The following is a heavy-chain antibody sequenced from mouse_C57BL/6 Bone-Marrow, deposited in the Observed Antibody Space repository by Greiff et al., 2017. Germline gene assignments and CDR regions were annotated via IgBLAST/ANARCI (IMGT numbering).Heavy chain of an antibody. CDR2: IDPSDSET. CDR3: GWWYFDV. D-gene: IGHD2-3*01. V-gene: IGHV1-52*01. Sequence: QVQLKQPGAELVRPGSSVKLSCKASGYTFTSYWMHWVKQRPIQGLEWIGNIDPSDSETHYNQKFKDKVTLTVDKSSSTAYMQLSSLTSEDSAVYYCGWWYFDVWGTGTTVTVSS. J-gene: IGHJ1*03. CDR1: GYTFTSYW.